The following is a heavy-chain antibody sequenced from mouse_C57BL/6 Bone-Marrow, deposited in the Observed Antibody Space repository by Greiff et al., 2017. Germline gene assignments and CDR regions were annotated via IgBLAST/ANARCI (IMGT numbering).Heavy chain of an antibody. CDR2: IHPNSGST. CDR1: GYTFTSYW. V-gene: IGHV1-64*01. J-gene: IGHJ2*01. Sequence: VQLQQPGAELVKPGASVKLSCKASGYTFTSYWMHWVKQRPGQGLEWIGMIHPNSGSTNYNEKFKSKDTLTVDKSSSTAYMQLSSLTSEDSAVYYCARVYYRYYFDYWGQGTTLTVSS. D-gene: IGHD2-14*01. CDR3: ARVYYRYYFDY.